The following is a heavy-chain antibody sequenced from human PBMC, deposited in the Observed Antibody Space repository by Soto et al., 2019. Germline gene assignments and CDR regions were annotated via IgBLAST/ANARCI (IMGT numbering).Heavy chain of an antibody. CDR3: ARESEDLTSNFDY. CDR2: INHSGST. Sequence: PSETLSLTCAVYGGSFSCYYWSWICQPPGKGLEWIGEINHSGSTNYNPSLKSRVTISVDTSKNQFSLKLSSVTAADTAVYYCARESEDLTSNFDYWGQGTLVTVSS. V-gene: IGHV4-34*01. CDR1: GGSFSCYY. J-gene: IGHJ4*02.